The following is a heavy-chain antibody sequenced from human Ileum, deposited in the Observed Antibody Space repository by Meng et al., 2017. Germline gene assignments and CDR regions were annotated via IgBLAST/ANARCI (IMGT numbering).Heavy chain of an antibody. V-gene: IGHV3-74*01. D-gene: IGHD2-8*01. Sequence: GGSLRLSCADSGFTFINYWMHWVRQVPGKGLVWVSRINSDGSRTTYADSVKGRFTISRDNAKNTLYLQMNSLRVEDTAVYYCTRGGKSGALMIEAFDIWGQGTMVTVSS. J-gene: IGHJ3*02. CDR3: TRGGKSGALMIEAFDI. CDR2: INSDGSRT. CDR1: GFTFINYW.